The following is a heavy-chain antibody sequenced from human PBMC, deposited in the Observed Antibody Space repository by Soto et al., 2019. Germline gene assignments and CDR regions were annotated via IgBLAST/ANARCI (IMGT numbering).Heavy chain of an antibody. CDR2: IYYSGST. Sequence: PXETLSLTCTVAGGSFKSGSYSWSWIRQPPGKGLEWIGYIYYSGSTNYNPSLKSRVTISVDTSKNQFSPKLSSVTAADTAVYYCARKGGSYYPYYFDYWGQGTLVTVSS. V-gene: IGHV4-61*01. CDR1: GGSFKSGSYS. D-gene: IGHD1-26*01. CDR3: ARKGGSYYPYYFDY. J-gene: IGHJ4*02.